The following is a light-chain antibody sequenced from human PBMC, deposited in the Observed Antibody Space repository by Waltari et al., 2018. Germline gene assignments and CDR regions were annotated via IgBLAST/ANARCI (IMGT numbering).Light chain of an antibody. J-gene: IGLJ2*01. CDR1: SSDVGAYNH. V-gene: IGLV2-11*01. Sequence: QSALTQPRSVSGSPGQSVTISCSGSSSDVGAYNHVSWYQQHPDKAPKVMIYDVNNRPSGVLDRFSGYKSDNTASLTSSGLQAEDEADYYCCSYAGNYILVFGGGTKLTVL. CDR3: CSYAGNYILV. CDR2: DVN.